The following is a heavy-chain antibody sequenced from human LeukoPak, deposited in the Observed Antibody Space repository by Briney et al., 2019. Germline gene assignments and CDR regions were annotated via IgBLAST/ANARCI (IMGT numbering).Heavy chain of an antibody. V-gene: IGHV1-69*05. CDR3: ARTEGREVYYYYMDV. J-gene: IGHJ6*03. CDR1: GGTFSSYA. Sequence: SVKVSCKASGGTFSSYAISWVRQAPGQGLEWMGGIIPIFGTANFAQKFQGRVTITTDESTSTAYMELSSLRSEDTAVYYCARTEGREVYYYYMDVWGKGTTVTVSS. CDR2: IIPIFGTA. D-gene: IGHD1-14*01.